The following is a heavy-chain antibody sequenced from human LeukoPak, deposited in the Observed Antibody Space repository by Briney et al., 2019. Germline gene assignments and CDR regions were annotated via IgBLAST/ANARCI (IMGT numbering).Heavy chain of an antibody. Sequence: SETLSLTCAVSGGSISSSNWWSWVRQPPGKGLEWIGEIYHSGSTNYNPSLKSRVTISVDKSKNQFSLKLSSVTAADTAVYYCAREQYYYDSSGYYTLYFDYWGQGTLVTVSS. CDR3: AREQYYYDSSGYYTLYFDY. CDR1: GGSISSSNW. CDR2: IYHSGST. V-gene: IGHV4-4*02. D-gene: IGHD3-22*01. J-gene: IGHJ4*02.